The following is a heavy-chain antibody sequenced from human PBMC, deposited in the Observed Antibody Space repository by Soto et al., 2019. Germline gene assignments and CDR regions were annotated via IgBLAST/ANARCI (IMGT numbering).Heavy chain of an antibody. CDR3: ARDANSKYSYGFDC. Sequence: EVQLVESGGGLVQPGGSLRLSCAASGFTFSSYWMSWVRQAPGKGLEWVANIKQGGSEKYYVDSVKGRFTISRDNAKNSLYLQMSSLRAEDTAVYYCARDANSKYSYGFDCWGQGTLVTVSS. D-gene: IGHD5-18*01. CDR2: IKQGGSEK. V-gene: IGHV3-7*01. J-gene: IGHJ4*02. CDR1: GFTFSSYW.